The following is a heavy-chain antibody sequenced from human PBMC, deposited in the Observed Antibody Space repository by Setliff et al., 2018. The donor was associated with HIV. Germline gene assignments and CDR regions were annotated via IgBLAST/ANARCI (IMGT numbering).Heavy chain of an antibody. D-gene: IGHD6-19*01. V-gene: IGHV4-31*03. CDR3: ANFLNSGGWNPGYFEY. J-gene: IGHJ1*01. CDR1: GASVSSGGHY. Sequence: SETLSLTCTVSGASVSSGGHYWSWIRQHPEKGLEWIGYIYYSEKTNYNPSLKSRVSISVDTSKNQFSLKLSSVTAADTAVYHCANFLNSGGWNPGYFEYWGQGTQVTVS. CDR2: IYYSEKT.